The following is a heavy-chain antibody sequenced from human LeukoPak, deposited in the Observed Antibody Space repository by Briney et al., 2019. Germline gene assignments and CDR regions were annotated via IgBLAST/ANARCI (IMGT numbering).Heavy chain of an antibody. J-gene: IGHJ4*02. D-gene: IGHD2-15*01. CDR3: ARDGSLPDY. V-gene: IGHV3-74*01. CDR2: IDSDGST. Sequence: GGSLRLSCAASGFAFSRYGMHWGRQAPGRGLVWVSRIDSDGSTIYADSVKGRFTISRDNAKNTLFLQMNSLRAEDTAVYYCARDGSLPDYWGQGTLVTVSS. CDR1: GFAFSRYG.